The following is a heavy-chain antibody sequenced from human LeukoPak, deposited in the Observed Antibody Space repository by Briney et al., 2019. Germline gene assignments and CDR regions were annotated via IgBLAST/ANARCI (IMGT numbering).Heavy chain of an antibody. Sequence: GASVKVSCKASGGTFSSYAISWVRQAPGQGLEWMGGIIPIFGTANYARKFQGRVTITADESTSTAYMELSSLRSEDTAVYYCARGVDSGWYVPFDPWGQGTLVTVSS. D-gene: IGHD6-19*01. CDR3: ARGVDSGWYVPFDP. V-gene: IGHV1-69*13. J-gene: IGHJ5*02. CDR1: GGTFSSYA. CDR2: IIPIFGTA.